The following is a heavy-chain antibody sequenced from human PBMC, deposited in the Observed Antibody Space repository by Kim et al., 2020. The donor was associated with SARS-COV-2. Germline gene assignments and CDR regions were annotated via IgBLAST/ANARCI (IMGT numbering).Heavy chain of an antibody. J-gene: IGHJ6*01. Sequence: SETLSLTCAVYGGSFSGYYWSWIRQPPGKGLEWIGEINHSGSTNYNPSLTSRVTISVDTSKNKFSLMLSSVTAAVTAVYYCARIRGCSSTSCYIYYYGM. V-gene: IGHV4-34*01. CDR3: ARIRGCSSTSCYIYYYGM. D-gene: IGHD2-2*01. CDR1: GGSFSGYY. CDR2: INHSGST.